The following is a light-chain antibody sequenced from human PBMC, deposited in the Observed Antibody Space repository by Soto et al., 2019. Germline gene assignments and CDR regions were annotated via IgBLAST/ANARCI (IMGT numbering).Light chain of an antibody. J-gene: IGKJ2*01. V-gene: IGKV1-5*01. CDR3: LQHNSHPYT. CDR1: QSIGSS. Sequence: DIQMTQSPSTLSASVGDRVTITCRASQSIGSSLAWYQQKPGKGPKLLIYDASTLESGVPSRFSGSGFGTEFALTISSLQPDDFATYYCLQHNSHPYTFGQGTKLEIK. CDR2: DAS.